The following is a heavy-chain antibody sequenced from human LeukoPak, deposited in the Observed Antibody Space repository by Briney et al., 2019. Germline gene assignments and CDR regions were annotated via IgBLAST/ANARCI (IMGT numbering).Heavy chain of an antibody. CDR3: ARGTYSSGWYTCNY. Sequence: ASVKVSCKASGYTFTSYDINWMRQATGQGLEWMGWMNPNSGNTGYAQKFQGRVTMTRNTSISTAYMELSSLRSEDTAVYYCARGTYSSGWYTCNYWGQGTLVTVSS. CDR2: MNPNSGNT. V-gene: IGHV1-8*01. J-gene: IGHJ4*02. D-gene: IGHD6-19*01. CDR1: GYTFTSYD.